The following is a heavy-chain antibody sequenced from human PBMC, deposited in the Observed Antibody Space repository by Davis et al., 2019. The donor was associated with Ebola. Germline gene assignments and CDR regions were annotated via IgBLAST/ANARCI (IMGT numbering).Heavy chain of an antibody. D-gene: IGHD2-21*02. V-gene: IGHV3-7*01. J-gene: IGHJ4*02. CDR2: IKQDGSEK. CDR1: GFTFSSSW. CDR3: ARDSDDYCFDY. Sequence: GESLKISCAASGFTFSSSWMSWVRQAPGKGLEWVANIKQDGSEKYYVDSVKGRFTISRDNAKNSLYLQMNSLRVEDTAVYYCARDSDDYCFDYWGQGTLVTVSS.